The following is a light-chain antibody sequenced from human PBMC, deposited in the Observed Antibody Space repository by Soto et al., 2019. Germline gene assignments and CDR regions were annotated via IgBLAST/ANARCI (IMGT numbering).Light chain of an antibody. V-gene: IGKV1-5*03. CDR1: QTISSW. Sequence: DIQMTQSPSTLSASVGDRVTITCRASQTISSWLAWYQQKPGKAPKLLIYKASTLKSGVPSRFSGSGSATEFTLTISSLQPDDFATYYCQHYNSYSEEFGQGTKVDIK. J-gene: IGKJ1*01. CDR2: KAS. CDR3: QHYNSYSEE.